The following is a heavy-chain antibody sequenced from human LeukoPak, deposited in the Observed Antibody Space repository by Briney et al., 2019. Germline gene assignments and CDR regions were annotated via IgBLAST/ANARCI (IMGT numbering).Heavy chain of an antibody. V-gene: IGHV3-11*04. CDR2: ISRSGSTI. CDR1: GFTFSDYY. J-gene: IGHJ4*02. Sequence: GGSLRLSCAASGFTFSDYYMSWIRQAPGKGLEWVSYISRSGSTIYYADSVKGRFSISRDNAKNSLYLQMNSLRAEDTAVYYCARGPPDGYNFDPYFDYWGQGTLVTVSS. D-gene: IGHD5-24*01. CDR3: ARGPPDGYNFDPYFDY.